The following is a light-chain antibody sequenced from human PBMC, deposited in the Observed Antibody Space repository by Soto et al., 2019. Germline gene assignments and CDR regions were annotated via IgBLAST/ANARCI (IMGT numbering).Light chain of an antibody. CDR1: SSDVGGYNY. CDR2: DVS. CDR3: SSDTSSSTHV. Sequence: QSALTQPASVSGSPGQSITISCTGTSSDVGGYNYVSWYQQHPGKDPKLMIYDVSNRPSGVSNRFSGSKSGNTASLTISGLQAEDEADYYCSSDTSSSTHVFGTGTKLTVL. J-gene: IGLJ1*01. V-gene: IGLV2-14*01.